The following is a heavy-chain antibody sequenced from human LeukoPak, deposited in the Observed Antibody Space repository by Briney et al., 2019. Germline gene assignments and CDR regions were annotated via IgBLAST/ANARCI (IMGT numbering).Heavy chain of an antibody. Sequence: GASVKVSCKASGYRLTSYFMNWVRQAPGQGLEWMGIINPTTGSTTYAQKFQGRVTMSRDMSTSTVYMELSSLRSDDTAVYYCARVDYQYCDYWGQGTLVTVSS. CDR1: GYRLTSYF. V-gene: IGHV1-46*01. J-gene: IGHJ4*02. CDR3: ARVDYQYCDY. D-gene: IGHD2-2*01. CDR2: INPTTGST.